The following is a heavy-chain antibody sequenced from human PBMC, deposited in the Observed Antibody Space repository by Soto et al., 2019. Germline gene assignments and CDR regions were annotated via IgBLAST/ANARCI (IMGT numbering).Heavy chain of an antibody. CDR1: EFTFSDYI. Sequence: GGSLRLSCAASEFTFSDYIMNWVRQAPGKGLEWVSYISSTSSTIYYADSVKGRFTISRDNAKNSLYLQMNSLRAEDTAVYYCARGITMTFDYWGKGTLVTVSS. CDR3: ARGITMTFDY. CDR2: ISSTSSTI. J-gene: IGHJ4*02. V-gene: IGHV3-48*01. D-gene: IGHD3-22*01.